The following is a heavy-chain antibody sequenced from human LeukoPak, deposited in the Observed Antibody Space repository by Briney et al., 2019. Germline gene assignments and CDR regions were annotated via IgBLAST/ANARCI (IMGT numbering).Heavy chain of an antibody. CDR3: ARSRDGYYYYYGMDV. J-gene: IGHJ6*02. D-gene: IGHD5-24*01. CDR2: ISSNGGST. V-gene: IGHV3-64*01. CDR1: GFTFSSYA. Sequence: PGGSLRLSCAASGFTFSSYAMHWVRQAPGKGLEYVSAISSNGGSTYYANSVKGRFTISRDNSKSTLYLQMGSLRAEDMAVYYCARSRDGYYYYYGMDVWGQGTTVTVSS.